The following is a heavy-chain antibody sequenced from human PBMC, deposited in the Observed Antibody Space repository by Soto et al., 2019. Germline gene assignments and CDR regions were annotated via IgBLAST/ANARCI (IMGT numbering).Heavy chain of an antibody. V-gene: IGHV3-23*01. Sequence: PGGSLRLSCGASGFPFSSYAMSWVRQAPGKGLEWVSAISGSGGSTYYADSVKGRFTISRDNSKNTLYLQMNSLRAEDTAVYYCAPKGGAYPTGDYWGQGTLVTVSS. J-gene: IGHJ4*02. CDR1: GFPFSSYA. D-gene: IGHD2-21*01. CDR3: APKGGAYPTGDY. CDR2: ISGSGGST.